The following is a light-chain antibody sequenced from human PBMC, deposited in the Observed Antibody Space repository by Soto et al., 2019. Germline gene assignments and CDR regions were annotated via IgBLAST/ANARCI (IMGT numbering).Light chain of an antibody. CDR2: LEGSGSY. V-gene: IGLV4-60*02. CDR1: SGHSSYI. CDR3: ETWDSNTRV. J-gene: IGLJ3*02. Sequence: QPVLTQSSSASASLGSSVKLTCTLRSGHSSYIIAWHQQQPGKAPRYLMKLEGSGSYNKGSGVPDRCSGSSSGADRYLTISNLQFEDEADYYCETWDSNTRVFGGGTKLTVL.